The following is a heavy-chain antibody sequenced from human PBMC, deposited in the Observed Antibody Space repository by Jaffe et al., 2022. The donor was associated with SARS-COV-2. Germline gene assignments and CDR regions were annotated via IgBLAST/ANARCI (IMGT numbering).Heavy chain of an antibody. CDR2: IRGSGVGT. CDR1: GFTFDKYA. D-gene: IGHD6-19*01. CDR3: ARCSFGQPLSSGWCNWFDP. Sequence: EVQLLESGGGLVQPGGSLRLSCAASGFTFDKYAINWVRQAPGKGLEWVSAIRGSGVGTEYADSVKGRFTISRDNSKNTLYLQMNSLRAEDTAVYYCARCSFGQPLSSGWCNWFDPWGQGTLVSVSS. J-gene: IGHJ5*02. V-gene: IGHV3-23*01.